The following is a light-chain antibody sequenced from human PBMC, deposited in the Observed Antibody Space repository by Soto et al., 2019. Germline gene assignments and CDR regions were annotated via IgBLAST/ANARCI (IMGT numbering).Light chain of an antibody. CDR3: QQYNSFSRT. CDR2: DAS. CDR1: QSISTR. V-gene: IGKV1-5*01. J-gene: IGKJ1*01. Sequence: DIQMTQSPSTLSASIGDRVTITCRASQSISTRLAWYQQKPGKAPKLLIYDASSLESGVPPRFSGSGSGTEFTLTIISLQPDDFATYYCQQYNSFSRTFGQGTKVEIK.